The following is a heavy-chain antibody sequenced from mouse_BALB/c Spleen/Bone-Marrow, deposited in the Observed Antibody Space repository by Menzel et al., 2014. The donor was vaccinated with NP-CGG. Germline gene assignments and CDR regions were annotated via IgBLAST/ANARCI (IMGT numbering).Heavy chain of an antibody. J-gene: IGHJ4*01. Sequence: EVKLMECGGGLVTPGVSLKLSCAASGFTFSSYAMSWVRQTPEKRLEWVASISSGGSTYYPDSVKGRFTISRDNARNILYLQMSSLRSEGTAMYYCAREEYGQKVYAMDYWPQGTPVPVSS. CDR1: GFTFSSYA. D-gene: IGHD2-10*02. CDR2: ISSGGST. V-gene: IGHV5-6-5*01. CDR3: AREEYGQKVYAMDY.